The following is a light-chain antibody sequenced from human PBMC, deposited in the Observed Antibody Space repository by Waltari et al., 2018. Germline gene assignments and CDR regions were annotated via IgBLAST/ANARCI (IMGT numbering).Light chain of an antibody. CDR3: QTGGHGTWV. Sequence: QLVLTQSPSASASLGASVKLTCPLSSGHSSNVIAWHQQQPEKGPRYLMKVNSDGSHSKGDEIPVRFSGSSSGAERYLTISSLQAEDEADYYCQTGGHGTWVFGGGTKLTVL. CDR2: VNSDGSH. CDR1: SGHSSNV. V-gene: IGLV4-69*01. J-gene: IGLJ3*02.